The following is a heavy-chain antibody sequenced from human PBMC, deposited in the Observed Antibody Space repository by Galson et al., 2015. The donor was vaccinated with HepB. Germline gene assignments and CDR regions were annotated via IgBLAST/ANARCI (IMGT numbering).Heavy chain of an antibody. CDR1: GFTFSDYY. CDR3: ARDLYSSSSGYYYGMDV. Sequence: SLRLSCAASGFTFSDYYMSWIRQAPGKGLEWVSYISSSSGYTNYADSVKGRFTISRDNAKNSLYLQMSSLRAEDTAVYYCARDLYSSSSGYYYGMDVWGQGTTVTVSS. V-gene: IGHV3-11*06. D-gene: IGHD6-6*01. J-gene: IGHJ6*02. CDR2: ISSSSGYT.